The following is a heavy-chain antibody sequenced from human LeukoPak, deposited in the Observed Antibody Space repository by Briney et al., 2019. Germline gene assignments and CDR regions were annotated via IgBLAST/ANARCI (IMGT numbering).Heavy chain of an antibody. J-gene: IGHJ4*02. CDR1: GFTFSSYA. D-gene: IGHD6-13*01. V-gene: IGHV3-23*01. CDR2: ISGSGGST. CDR3: AKAGIAAAGRGYFDY. Sequence: TGGSLRLSCAASGFTFSSYAMSWVRQAPGKELEWVSAISGSGGSTYYADSVKGRFTISRDNSKNTLYLQMNSLRAEDTAVYYCAKAGIAAAGRGYFDYWGQGTLVTVSS.